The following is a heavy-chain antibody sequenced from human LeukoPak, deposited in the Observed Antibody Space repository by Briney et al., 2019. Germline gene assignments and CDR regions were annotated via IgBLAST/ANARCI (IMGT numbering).Heavy chain of an antibody. CDR2: INHSGST. Sequence: SETLSLTCTVSGGSISSYYWSWIRQPPGKGLEWIGEINHSGSTNYNPSLKSRVTISVDTSKNQFSLKLSSVTAADTAVYYCARFRGSSPNAFDIWGQGTMVTVSS. CDR1: GGSISSYY. V-gene: IGHV4-34*01. J-gene: IGHJ3*02. CDR3: ARFRGSSPNAFDI. D-gene: IGHD3-10*01.